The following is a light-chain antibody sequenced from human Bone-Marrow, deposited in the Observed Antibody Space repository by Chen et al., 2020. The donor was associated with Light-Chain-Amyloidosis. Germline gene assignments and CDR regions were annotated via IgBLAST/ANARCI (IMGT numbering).Light chain of an antibody. CDR1: DLPTKY. CDR2: RDT. Sequence: SYELTQPPSVSVSPGQTARITCSGDDLPTKYAYWYQQKPGQAPVLVIHRDTERPSGISERFSGSSSGTTATFTISGFRAEDEADYHCQSADSSGTYEVIFGGGTKLTVL. J-gene: IGLJ2*01. V-gene: IGLV3-25*03. CDR3: QSADSSGTYEVI.